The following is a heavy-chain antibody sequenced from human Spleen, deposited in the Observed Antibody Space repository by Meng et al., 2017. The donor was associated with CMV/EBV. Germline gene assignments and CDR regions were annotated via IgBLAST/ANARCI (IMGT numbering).Heavy chain of an antibody. V-gene: IGHV1-8*02. J-gene: IGHJ4*02. CDR1: GYTFNTYD. D-gene: IGHD4-17*01. CDR3: ARVEGDYVSD. CDR2: MNANSGST. Sequence: ASVKVSCKASGYTFNTYDINWVRLATGQGLEWMGWMNANSGSTSYAQKFQGRVTMTRDTSTSTVYMELSSLRSEDTAVYYCARVEGDYVSDWGQGTLVTVSS.